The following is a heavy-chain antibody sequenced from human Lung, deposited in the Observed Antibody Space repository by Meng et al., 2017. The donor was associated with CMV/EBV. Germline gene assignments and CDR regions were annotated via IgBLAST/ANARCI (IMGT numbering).Heavy chain of an antibody. CDR1: GFTFDYYG. V-gene: IGHV3-30*02. CDR2: IRHDGSNK. Sequence: GESLKISCTASGFTFDYYGMHWVRQPPGKGLEWVAFIRHDGSNKFYRDSVRGRFTISRDNAKNSLYLQMNSLRAEDTALYYCAKASGYSSGWSKFDYWGQGTLVTVSS. CDR3: AKASGYSSGWSKFDY. D-gene: IGHD6-19*01. J-gene: IGHJ4*02.